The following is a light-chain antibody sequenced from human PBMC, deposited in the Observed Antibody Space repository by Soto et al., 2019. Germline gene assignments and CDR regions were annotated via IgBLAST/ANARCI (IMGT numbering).Light chain of an antibody. CDR3: QQYNNRRT. CDR1: QSVSSN. J-gene: IGKJ1*01. Sequence: ELVMTQSPATLSVSPGERATLSCRASQSVSSNLAWYQQKPGPAPRLLIYGASTRATGIPARFSGSGAVTEFPLTISSLQSEVFSFYYCQQYNNRRTFGQGTKVEIK. CDR2: GAS. V-gene: IGKV3-15*01.